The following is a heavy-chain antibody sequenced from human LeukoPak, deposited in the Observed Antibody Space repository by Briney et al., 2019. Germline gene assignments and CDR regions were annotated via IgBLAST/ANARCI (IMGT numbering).Heavy chain of an antibody. D-gene: IGHD2/OR15-2a*01. Sequence: AGSLRLSCAASGFSFSDYDMNWVRQAPGKGPEWVSYITSSGAPKDYADSVKGRFTISRDNAKTSLYLQMNSMIVEDTAVYYCARERRIIELYYSYYIDVWGKGSPVTVSS. CDR2: ITSSGAPK. J-gene: IGHJ6*03. CDR3: ARERRIIELYYSYYIDV. V-gene: IGHV3-48*03. CDR1: GFSFSDYD.